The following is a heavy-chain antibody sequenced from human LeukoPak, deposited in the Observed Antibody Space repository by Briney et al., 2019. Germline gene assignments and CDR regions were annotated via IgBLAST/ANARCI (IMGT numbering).Heavy chain of an antibody. Sequence: GGALRLSCAASGFTFSSYWMTWGRQAPGKGLEWLANIKEDGSEKYYVDSVKGRFTISRDNAKNSLYLQMNSLRAEDTAVYYCARGRGMGYWGQGTLVTVSS. CDR1: GFTFSSYW. D-gene: IGHD3-16*01. CDR3: ARGRGMGY. CDR2: IKEDGSEK. V-gene: IGHV3-7*01. J-gene: IGHJ4*02.